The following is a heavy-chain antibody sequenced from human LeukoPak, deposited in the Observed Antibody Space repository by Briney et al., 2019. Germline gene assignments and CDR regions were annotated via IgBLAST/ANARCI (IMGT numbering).Heavy chain of an antibody. D-gene: IGHD2-15*01. CDR2: ISYDGSNK. Sequence: PGGSLRLSCTASGFTFSNFWMGWVRQAPGRGLEWVAVISYDGSNKYYADSVKGRFTISRDNSKNTLYLQMNSLRAEDTAVYYCAITPDYWGQGTLVTVSS. CDR1: GFTFSNFW. CDR3: AITPDY. J-gene: IGHJ4*02. V-gene: IGHV3-30*03.